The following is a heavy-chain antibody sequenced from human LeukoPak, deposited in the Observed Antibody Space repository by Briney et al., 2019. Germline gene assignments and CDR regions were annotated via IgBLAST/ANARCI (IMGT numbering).Heavy chain of an antibody. V-gene: IGHV3-21*04. J-gene: IGHJ5*02. Sequence: GGSLRLSCVASEFTFSSCNMNWVRLAPGKGLEWVASISSSSKWMYYTDSVKGRFTISRDNAKNSLYLQMNSLRAEDTALYYCVRDRCSSTSCHDSPNWFDPWGQGTLVTVSS. CDR3: VRDRCSSTSCHDSPNWFDP. CDR1: EFTFSSCN. D-gene: IGHD2-2*01. CDR2: ISSSSKWM.